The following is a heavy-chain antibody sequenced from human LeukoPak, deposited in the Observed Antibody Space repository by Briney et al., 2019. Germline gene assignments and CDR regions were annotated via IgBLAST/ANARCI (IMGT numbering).Heavy chain of an antibody. CDR1: GGSISSSSYY. CDR2: IYYSGST. J-gene: IGHJ3*02. Sequence: SETLSLTCTVSGGSISSSSYYWGWIRQPPGKGLEWIGSIYYSGSTYYNPSLKSRVTISVGTSKNQLSLKLSSVTAADTAVYYCARPSGIAARPRHAFDIWGQGTMVTVSS. V-gene: IGHV4-39*01. CDR3: ARPSGIAARPRHAFDI. D-gene: IGHD6-6*01.